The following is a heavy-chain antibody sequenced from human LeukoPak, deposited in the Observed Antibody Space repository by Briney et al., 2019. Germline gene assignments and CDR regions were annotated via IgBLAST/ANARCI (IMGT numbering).Heavy chain of an antibody. Sequence: GGSLRLSCAASGFTFSSYSMNWVRQAPGKGLEWVSSISSSSSYIYYADSVKGRFTISRDNAKNSLYLQMNSLRAEDTAVYYCARGLRAVTGAGCFWGQGTLVTVSS. CDR2: ISSSSSYI. D-gene: IGHD6-19*01. CDR1: GFTFSSYS. V-gene: IGHV3-21*01. J-gene: IGHJ4*02. CDR3: ARGLRAVTGAGCF.